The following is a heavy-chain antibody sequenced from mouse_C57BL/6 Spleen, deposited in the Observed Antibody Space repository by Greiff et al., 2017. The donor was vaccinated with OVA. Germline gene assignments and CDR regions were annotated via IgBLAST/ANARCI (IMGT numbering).Heavy chain of an antibody. V-gene: IGHV3-6*01. J-gene: IGHJ2*01. CDR3: ARVSWVFDY. Sequence: DVHLVESGPGLVKPSQSLSLTCSVTGYSITSGYYWNWIRQFPGNKLEWMGYISYDGSNNYNPSLKNRISITRDTSKNQFFLKLNSVTTEDTATYYCARVSWVFDYWGQGTTLTVSS. CDR1: GYSITSGYY. CDR2: ISYDGSN. D-gene: IGHD4-1*01.